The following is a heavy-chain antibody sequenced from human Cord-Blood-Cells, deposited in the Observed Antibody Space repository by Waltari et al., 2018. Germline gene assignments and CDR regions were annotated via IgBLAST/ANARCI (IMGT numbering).Heavy chain of an antibody. CDR2: IYYSGGT. D-gene: IGHD3-10*01. J-gene: IGHJ6*02. CDR3: ARYGSGSSYYYYYGMDV. Sequence: QLQLQESGPGLVKPSETLSLTCTVSGGSISSSSYYCGWIRQPPGKGLEWIGSIYYSGGTYYNPSRKSRVTISVDTSKNQISLKLSSVTAADTAVYYCARYGSGSSYYYYYGMDVWGQGTTVTVSS. V-gene: IGHV4-39*01. CDR1: GGSISSSSYY.